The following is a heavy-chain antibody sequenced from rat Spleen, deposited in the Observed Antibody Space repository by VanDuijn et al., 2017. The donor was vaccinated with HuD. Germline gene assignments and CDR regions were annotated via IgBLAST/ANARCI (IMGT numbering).Heavy chain of an antibody. Sequence: QLQESGPGLVKPSQSLSLTCSVTGYSITNNYWGWIRKFPGNKMEWMGYISYSGSTSYNPSLKSRISITRDTSKNQFFLQLNSVTTEDTATYYCAREDYSSYVMDAWGQGASVTVSS. J-gene: IGHJ4*01. V-gene: IGHV3-1*01. D-gene: IGHD1-2*01. CDR1: GYSITNNY. CDR3: AREDYSSYVMDA. CDR2: ISYSGST.